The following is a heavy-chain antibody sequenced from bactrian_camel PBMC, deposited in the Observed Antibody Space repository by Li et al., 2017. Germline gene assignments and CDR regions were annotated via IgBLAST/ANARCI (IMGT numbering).Heavy chain of an antibody. J-gene: IGHJ4*01. D-gene: IGHD3*01. V-gene: IGHV3S54*01. CDR1: GATLDIGC. Sequence: VQLVESGGESVQAGGSLRLSCVASGATLDIGCMGWFRQVPGKKREIVATIYTGSDHTHVVDSVRDRFTISKDHVQNTLYLQMNSLKVEDSAMYYCAADVRCYYSHYGPGMRPTATFGQGTQVTVS. CDR2: IYTGSDHT.